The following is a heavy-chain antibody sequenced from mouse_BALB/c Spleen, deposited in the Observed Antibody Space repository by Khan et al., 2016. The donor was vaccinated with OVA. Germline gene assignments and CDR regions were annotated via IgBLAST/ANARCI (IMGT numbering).Heavy chain of an antibody. CDR1: GFNIKDTY. D-gene: IGHD2-2*01. CDR3: ATLYGYPFAY. CDR2: IDPANGDI. V-gene: IGHV14-3*02. J-gene: IGHJ3*01. Sequence: VQLQQSGAELVKPGAPVKLSCTASGFNIKDTYMHWVKQRPEQGPEWIGRIDPANGDIKYDPKFQDKATITADTSSNTAYLQVNSLTSEDTAVYYCATLYGYPFAYWGQGTLVSVSA.